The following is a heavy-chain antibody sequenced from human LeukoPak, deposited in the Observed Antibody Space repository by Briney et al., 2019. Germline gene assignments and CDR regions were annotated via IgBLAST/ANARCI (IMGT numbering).Heavy chain of an antibody. CDR3: AKHLGSHSFLFYYMDV. V-gene: IGHV3-23*01. CDR1: QFTSSRFA. J-gene: IGHJ6*03. D-gene: IGHD2-21*01. Sequence: TGGSLRLSCEASQFTSSRFAMSWIRQAPGTGLEWVSTLSGSGTATYYADSVKGRFTTSRDNSTDTLYLQMDNLRADDTAVYYCAKHLGSHSFLFYYMDVWGTGTSVIVSS. CDR2: LSGSGTAT.